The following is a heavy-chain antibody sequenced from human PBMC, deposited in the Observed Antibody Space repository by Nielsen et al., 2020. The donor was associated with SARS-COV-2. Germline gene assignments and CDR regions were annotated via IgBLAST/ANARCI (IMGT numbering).Heavy chain of an antibody. CDR2: ISGSGGST. CDR3: AKDQRDCSGGSCYPIGYYYYMDV. D-gene: IGHD2-15*01. CDR1: GFTFSSYA. Sequence: GGSLRLSCAASGFTFSSYAMSWVRQAPGKGLEWVSAISGSGGSTYYADSVKGRFTISRDNSKNTLYLQMNSLRAEDTAVYYCAKDQRDCSGGSCYPIGYYYYMDVWGKGTTVTVSS. J-gene: IGHJ6*03. V-gene: IGHV3-23*01.